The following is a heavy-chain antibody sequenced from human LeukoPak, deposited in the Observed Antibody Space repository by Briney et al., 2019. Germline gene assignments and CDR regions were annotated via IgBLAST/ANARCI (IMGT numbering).Heavy chain of an antibody. J-gene: IGHJ4*02. CDR2: ISYDGSNK. CDR1: GFTFSSYA. Sequence: GGSLRLSCAASGFTFSSYAMHWVRQAPGKGLEWVAVISYDGSNKYYADSVKGRFTISRGNSKNTLYLQMNSLRAEDTAVYYCARDLETRYYDFWSGHDYWGQGTLVTVSS. V-gene: IGHV3-30-3*01. CDR3: ARDLETRYYDFWSGHDY. D-gene: IGHD3-3*01.